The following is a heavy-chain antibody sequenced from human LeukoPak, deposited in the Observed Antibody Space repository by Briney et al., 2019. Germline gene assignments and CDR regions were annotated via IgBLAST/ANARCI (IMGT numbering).Heavy chain of an antibody. V-gene: IGHV3-53*01. D-gene: IGHD3-22*01. J-gene: IGHJ6*03. Sequence: SGGSLRLSCAASGFTVSSTYMSWVRHAPGEGLEWVSVIYSGGSTYYADSVKGRFTISRDNSKNTLYLQMNSLRAEDTAVYYCARSNTANYDSSGYYPRYYYYYYMDAWGKGTTVTVSS. CDR3: ARSNTANYDSSGYYPRYYYYYYMDA. CDR1: GFTVSSTY. CDR2: IYSGGST.